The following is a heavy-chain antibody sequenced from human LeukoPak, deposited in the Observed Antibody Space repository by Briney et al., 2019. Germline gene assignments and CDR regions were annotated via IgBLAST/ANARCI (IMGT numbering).Heavy chain of an antibody. J-gene: IGHJ4*02. CDR1: GYTFTSYD. Sequence: ASVKVSCKASGYTFTSYDINWVRQATGQGLEWMGWMNPNSGNTGYAQKFQGRVTITRNTSISTAYMELSGLRSEDTAVYYCARHENYYDSSGYSLDYWGQGTLVTVSS. D-gene: IGHD3-22*01. CDR2: MNPNSGNT. V-gene: IGHV1-8*03. CDR3: ARHENYYDSSGYSLDY.